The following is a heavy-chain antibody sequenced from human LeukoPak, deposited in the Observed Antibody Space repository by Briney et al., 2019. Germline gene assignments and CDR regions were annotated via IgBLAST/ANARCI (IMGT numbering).Heavy chain of an antibody. V-gene: IGHV4-39*01. D-gene: IGHD3-10*01. Sequence: PSETLSLTCTVSGGSISSSSYYWGWIRQPPGKGLEWIGSIYYSGSTYYNPSLKSRVTISVDTSKNQFSLKLSSVTAADTAVYYCASEGRGSGSYIPRSSYWFDPWGQGTLVTVSS. J-gene: IGHJ5*02. CDR1: GGSISSSSYY. CDR2: IYYSGST. CDR3: ASEGRGSGSYIPRSSYWFDP.